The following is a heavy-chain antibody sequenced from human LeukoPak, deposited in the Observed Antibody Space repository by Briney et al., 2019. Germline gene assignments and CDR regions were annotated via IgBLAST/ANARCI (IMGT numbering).Heavy chain of an antibody. V-gene: IGHV3-21*04. CDR1: GFTFSSYT. CDR2: ISGSNSYI. J-gene: IGHJ4*02. CDR3: AREGASSSFGY. Sequence: GGSLRLSCAASGFTFSSYTMHWIRQAPGKGLEWVSSISGSNSYIFYADSVKGRFTVSRDNAKDSLYLQMNSLRAEDTAVYYCAREGASSSFGYWGQGTLVTVSS. D-gene: IGHD6-13*01.